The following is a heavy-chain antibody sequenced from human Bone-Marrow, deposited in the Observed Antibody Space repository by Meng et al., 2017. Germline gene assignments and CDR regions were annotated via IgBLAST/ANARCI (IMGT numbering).Heavy chain of an antibody. V-gene: IGHV3-66*02. CDR3: ARKNTIFGAYFDY. D-gene: IGHD3-3*01. J-gene: IGHJ4*02. CDR1: GFTVSSNY. Sequence: GESLKISCAASGFTVSSNYMSWVRQAPGKGLEWVSVIYSGGSTYYADSVKGRFTITRDNSKNTLYLQMNSLRAEDTAVYYCARKNTIFGAYFDYWGQGTLVTVSS. CDR2: IYSGGST.